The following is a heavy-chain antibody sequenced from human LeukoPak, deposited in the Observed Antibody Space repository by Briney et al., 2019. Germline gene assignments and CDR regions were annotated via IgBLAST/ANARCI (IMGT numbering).Heavy chain of an antibody. V-gene: IGHV3-21*01. D-gene: IGHD5-18*01. CDR2: ISSGGLYI. Sequence: RRSLRRSCAASVFTFTNYSMTGVRQAPPRGLEWVSSISSGGLYIFYADSVKGRFSISRDNAKNSLYLQMNSLRAEDTAVYYCARDRGTWIQLWPSDYWGQGTLVTVSS. J-gene: IGHJ4*02. CDR1: VFTFTNYS. CDR3: ARDRGTWIQLWPSDY.